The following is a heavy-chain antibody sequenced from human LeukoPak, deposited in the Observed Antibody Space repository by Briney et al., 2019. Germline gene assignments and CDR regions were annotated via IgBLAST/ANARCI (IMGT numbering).Heavy chain of an antibody. CDR2: INPNSGGT. J-gene: IGHJ5*02. V-gene: IGHV1-2*04. CDR3: ARGPDYYGSGSYLKWFDP. D-gene: IGHD3-10*01. Sequence: GASVKVSCKASGYTFTGYYMHWVRQAPGQGLEWMGWINPNSGGTNYAQKFQGWVTMTRDTSISTAYIELSRLRSDDTAVYYCARGPDYYGSGSYLKWFDPWGQGTLVTVSS. CDR1: GYTFTGYY.